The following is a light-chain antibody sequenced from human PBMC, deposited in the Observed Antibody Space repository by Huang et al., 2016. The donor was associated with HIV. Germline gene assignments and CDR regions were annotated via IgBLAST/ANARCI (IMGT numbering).Light chain of an antibody. Sequence: VMTPSPATLSVSPGERATLSCRASESILRNLAWYQQRPGQPPRLRIYGASVRLPGIPDRFRGSGSGTEFSLTISSLQSEEFAVYYCQQYNKWPPYTYGQGTKLEIK. CDR3: QQYNKWPPYT. CDR1: ESILRN. V-gene: IGKV3-15*01. CDR2: GAS. J-gene: IGKJ2*01.